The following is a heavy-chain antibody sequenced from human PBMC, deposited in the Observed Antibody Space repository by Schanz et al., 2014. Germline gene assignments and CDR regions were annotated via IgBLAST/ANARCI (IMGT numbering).Heavy chain of an antibody. CDR1: GFTFRDYY. Sequence: VQLVESGGGVVQPGGSLRLSCAASGFTFRDYYMSWIRQAPGKGLEWVSALSGSGGSTYYADSVKGRFTISRDNAKNSLYLQMNSLSADDTAVFYCAKGMGYCSGGTCYDYYYYGLDVWGQGTTVTVSS. J-gene: IGHJ6*02. D-gene: IGHD2-15*01. CDR3: AKGMGYCSGGTCYDYYYYGLDV. V-gene: IGHV3-23*04. CDR2: LSGSGGST.